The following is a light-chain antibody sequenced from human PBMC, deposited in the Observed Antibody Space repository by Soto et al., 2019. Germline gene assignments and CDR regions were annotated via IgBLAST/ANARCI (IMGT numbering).Light chain of an antibody. Sequence: EIALTQSPGALSLSPGERAILSCRASQSLSSNYLAWYQQKPGQAPRLLIYATSSRATGIPDRFSASGSGXXXXXXXXXXXXEDSAVXYCQQFGYFGGGTKVEIK. CDR2: ATS. V-gene: IGKV3-20*01. J-gene: IGKJ4*01. CDR1: QSLSSNY. CDR3: QQFGY.